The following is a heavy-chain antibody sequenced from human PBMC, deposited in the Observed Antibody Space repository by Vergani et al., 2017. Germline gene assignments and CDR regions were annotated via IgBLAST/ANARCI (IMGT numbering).Heavy chain of an antibody. CDR2: IRSKAYGGTT. CDR3: TRDYPLWFGGTRVDY. Sequence: VQLVESGGGLVQPGRSLRLSCTASGFTFGDYAMSWFRQAPGKGLEWVGFIRSKAYGGTTEYAASVKGRFTISRDDSKSIAYLQMNSLKTEDTAVYYCTRDYPLWFGGTRVDYWGQGTLVTVSS. J-gene: IGHJ4*02. CDR1: GFTFGDYA. V-gene: IGHV3-49*03. D-gene: IGHD3-10*01.